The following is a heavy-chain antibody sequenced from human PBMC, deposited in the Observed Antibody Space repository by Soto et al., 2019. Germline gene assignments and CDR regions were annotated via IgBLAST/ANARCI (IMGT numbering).Heavy chain of an antibody. CDR1: GGSISSGDYY. CDR2: ISDSGGRT. J-gene: IGHJ4*02. V-gene: IGHV3-23*01. D-gene: IGHD2-21*01. Sequence: PSETLSLTCTVSGGSISSGDYYWSWIRQPPGKGLEWVSAISDSGGRTIYLDSVKGRFTISRDNSKNTLYMQMNSLRAEDTAVYYCVKTTWSKVIRHVHFASWGPGTLVPVSS. CDR3: VKTTWSKVIRHVHFAS.